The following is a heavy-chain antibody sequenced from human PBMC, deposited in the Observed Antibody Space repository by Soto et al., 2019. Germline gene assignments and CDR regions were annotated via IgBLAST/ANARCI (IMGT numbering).Heavy chain of an antibody. D-gene: IGHD2-21*02. CDR3: ARQRTKVVTQAYFDH. Sequence: SETLSLTCIVSGESISSSSYYWGCIRQPTWKGLEWIVSIYYSGRNYYNPSLKIRVTISIDTSKNQFSLKLSYVTATDTAVYYCARQRTKVVTQAYFDHWGQGALDTVSS. V-gene: IGHV4-39*01. J-gene: IGHJ4*02. CDR2: IYYSGRN. CDR1: GESISSSSYY.